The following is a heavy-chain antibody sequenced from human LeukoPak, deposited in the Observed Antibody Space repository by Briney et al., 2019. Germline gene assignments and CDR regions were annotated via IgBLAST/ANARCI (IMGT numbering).Heavy chain of an antibody. Sequence: ASVKVSCKASGYTFTSYAMNWVRQAPGQGLEWMGWISAYNGNTNYAQKLQGRVTMTTDTSTSTAYMELRSLRSDDTAVYYCARDSYYDYVWGSYRQKFDYWGQGTLVTVSS. CDR3: ARDSYYDYVWGSYRQKFDY. V-gene: IGHV1-18*01. CDR2: ISAYNGNT. J-gene: IGHJ4*02. CDR1: GYTFTSYA. D-gene: IGHD3-16*02.